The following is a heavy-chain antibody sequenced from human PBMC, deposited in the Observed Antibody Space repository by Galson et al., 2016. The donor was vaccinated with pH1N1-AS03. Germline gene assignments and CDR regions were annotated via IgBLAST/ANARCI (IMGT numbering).Heavy chain of an antibody. V-gene: IGHV3-23*01. CDR2: INDSGEAT. Sequence: SLRLSCAASGFTFSSHVMAWVRQAPGKGLEWISSINDSGEATYYAESVKGRFTISRDNTDNTLYLQMDSLRAEDTAIYYCAKERLTSLVVQGGFDHWGQGSLVTVSS. CDR3: AKERLTSLVVQGGFDH. J-gene: IGHJ4*02. D-gene: IGHD2-8*02. CDR1: GFTFSSHV.